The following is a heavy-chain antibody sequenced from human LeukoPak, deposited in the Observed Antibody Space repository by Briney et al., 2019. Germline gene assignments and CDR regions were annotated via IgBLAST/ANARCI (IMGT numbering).Heavy chain of an antibody. J-gene: IGHJ4*02. V-gene: IGHV4-4*07. Sequence: SETLSLTCTVSGGSITTNYWSWIGQPAGKGLEWIGHIYTGGSTNYNPSLKSRVTMSVDTSKSQFSLKLNSVTAADTAVYYCARDRRDGYNSFYYFDYWGQGTLVTVSS. CDR3: ARDRRDGYNSFYYFDY. CDR2: IYTGGST. CDR1: GGSITTNY. D-gene: IGHD5-24*01.